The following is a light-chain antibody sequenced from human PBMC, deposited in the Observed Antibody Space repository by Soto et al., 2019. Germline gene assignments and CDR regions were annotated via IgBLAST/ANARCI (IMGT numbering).Light chain of an antibody. CDR2: GAS. J-gene: IGKJ3*01. CDR1: QNVRNN. Sequence: EIVMTQSPATLSVSPGERATLSCRASQNVRNNLAWYQQKPGQAPRLLIYGASTKATGIPARFSGSGSGTEFTLTISSLQSEDFAIYYCQHYDSWPPLFGPGTKVDIK. V-gene: IGKV3-15*01. CDR3: QHYDSWPPL.